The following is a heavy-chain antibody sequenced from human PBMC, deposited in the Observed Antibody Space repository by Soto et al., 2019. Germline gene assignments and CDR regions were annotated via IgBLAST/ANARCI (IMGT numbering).Heavy chain of an antibody. CDR2: IHYSGSI. CDR3: AREDDGGDRDYYGLDV. D-gene: IGHD2-21*02. Sequence: QVQLQESGPGLVRPSQTLSLTCTVSGGSISTDHYHWTWIRQTPGKGLEWIGYIHYSGSIHFNPSLQSRVSMSADTSKNLYSLKLSSATAADTAVYFCAREDDGGDRDYYGLDVWGQGTTVTVSS. J-gene: IGHJ6*02. V-gene: IGHV4-30-4*01. CDR1: GGSISTDHYH.